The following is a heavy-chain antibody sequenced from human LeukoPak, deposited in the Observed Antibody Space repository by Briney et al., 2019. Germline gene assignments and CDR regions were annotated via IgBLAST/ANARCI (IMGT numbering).Heavy chain of an antibody. D-gene: IGHD3-10*02. CDR2: IGSDGST. Sequence: GGSLRLSCVASGMSFSGYAMSWVRQAPGKGLEWVSGIGSDGSTHYAESVKGRFAISRDNSKSTLYLQMNNLRADDTALYFCAKDLHYYVAMGVWGQGTTVTVSS. CDR1: GMSFSGYA. J-gene: IGHJ6*02. CDR3: AKDLHYYVAMGV. V-gene: IGHV3-23*01.